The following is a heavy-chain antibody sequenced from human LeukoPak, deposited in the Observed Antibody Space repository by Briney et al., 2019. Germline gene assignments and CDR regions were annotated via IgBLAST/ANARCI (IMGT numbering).Heavy chain of an antibody. CDR1: GFTFSSYW. V-gene: IGHV3-74*01. Sequence: GGSLRLSCAASGFTFSSYWMHWVRQAPGKGLVWVSRINSDGGSTSYADSVKGRFTISRDNAKNTLYLQMNSLRAEDTAVYYCARENSSGWYDWFDPWGQGTLATVSS. J-gene: IGHJ5*02. D-gene: IGHD6-19*01. CDR3: ARENSSGWYDWFDP. CDR2: INSDGGST.